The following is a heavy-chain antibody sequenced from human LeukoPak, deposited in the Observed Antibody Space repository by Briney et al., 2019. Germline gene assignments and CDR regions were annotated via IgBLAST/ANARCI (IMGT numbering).Heavy chain of an antibody. CDR2: INHSGST. CDR1: GGSFSGYY. Sequence: SETLSLTCAVYGGSFSGYYWSWIRQPPGKGLEWIGEINHSGSTNCNPSLKSRVTISVDTSKNQFSLKLSSVTAADTAVYYCARFTVVTWTRDYWGQGTLVTVSS. V-gene: IGHV4-34*01. CDR3: ARFTVVTWTRDY. J-gene: IGHJ4*02. D-gene: IGHD4-23*01.